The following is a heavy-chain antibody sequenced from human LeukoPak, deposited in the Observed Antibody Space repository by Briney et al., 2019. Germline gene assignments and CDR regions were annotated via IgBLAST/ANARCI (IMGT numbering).Heavy chain of an antibody. CDR2: ISGSGGST. V-gene: IGHV3-23*01. J-gene: IGHJ4*02. CDR1: GFTFSSYG. D-gene: IGHD2-8*01. CDR3: ATSLMVVSPLDY. Sequence: GGSLRLSCAASGFTFSSYGMSWVRQAPGKGLEWVSAISGSGGSTYYADSVKGRFTISRDNSKNTLYLQMNSLRAEDTAVYYCATSLMVVSPLDYWGQGTLVTVSS.